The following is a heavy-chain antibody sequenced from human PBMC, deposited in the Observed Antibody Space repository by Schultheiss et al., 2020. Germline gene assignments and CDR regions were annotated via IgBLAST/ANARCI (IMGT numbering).Heavy chain of an antibody. Sequence: SETLSLTCAVYGGSFSGYYWSWIRQPPGKGLEWIGELNHSGSTNYNPSLKSRVTISVDTSKNHFSLKLSSVTAADTAVYYCARDGDGYNLSWGDPWGQGTLVTVSS. CDR2: LNHSGST. CDR1: GGSFSGYY. V-gene: IGHV4-34*01. D-gene: IGHD5-24*01. J-gene: IGHJ5*02. CDR3: ARDGDGYNLSWGDP.